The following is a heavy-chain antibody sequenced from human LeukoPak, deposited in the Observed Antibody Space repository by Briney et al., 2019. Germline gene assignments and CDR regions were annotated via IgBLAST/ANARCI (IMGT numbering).Heavy chain of an antibody. CDR1: GGSISTYY. CDR2: SHYSGST. Sequence: PSETLSLTCNVSGGSISTYYWTWIRQPPGKALEWIGFSHYSGSTNYNPSLKSRVTISVDTSKNQFSLKLSSVTAADTAVYYCARAPRGESDAASGFYGVDVWGQGTTVTVSS. V-gene: IGHV4-59*01. D-gene: IGHD3-22*01. J-gene: IGHJ6*02. CDR3: ARAPRGESDAASGFYGVDV.